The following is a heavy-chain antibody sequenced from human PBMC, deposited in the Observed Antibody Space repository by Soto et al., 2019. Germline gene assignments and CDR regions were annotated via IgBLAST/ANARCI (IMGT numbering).Heavy chain of an antibody. V-gene: IGHV4-30-2*01. CDR3: AGMPYTSGLRFDP. CDR1: GDSYSISTYS. D-gene: IGHD6-19*01. Sequence: SETLSLTCNMSGDSYSISTYSWSWIRQPPGKALQWIGFIYQSGVTSYNPSLASRVSISLNRSNNRCSLKLKSVTAADTAVYFCAGMPYTSGLRFDPWGAGTLVTVSA. J-gene: IGHJ5*02. CDR2: IYQSGVT.